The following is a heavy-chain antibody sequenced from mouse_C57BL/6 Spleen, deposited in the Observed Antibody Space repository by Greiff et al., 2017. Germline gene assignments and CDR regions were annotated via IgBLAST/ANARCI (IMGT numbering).Heavy chain of an antibody. CDR1: GYSITSGYY. D-gene: IGHD2-4*01. Sequence: DVQLQESGPGLVKPSQSLSLTCSVTGYSITSGYYWNWIRQFPGNKLEWMGYISYDGSNNYNPSLKNRISITRDTSKNQFFLKLNSVTTEDTATYYCARSYDYDYAMDYWGQGTSVTVSS. CDR2: ISYDGSN. CDR3: ARSYDYDYAMDY. J-gene: IGHJ4*01. V-gene: IGHV3-6*01.